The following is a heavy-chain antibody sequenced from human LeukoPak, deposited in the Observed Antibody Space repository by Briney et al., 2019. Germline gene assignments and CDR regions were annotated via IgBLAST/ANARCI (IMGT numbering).Heavy chain of an antibody. J-gene: IGHJ4*02. CDR3: AKGGATAN. CDR1: GFTFSSFA. CDR2: ISGSSRTI. Sequence: PGGSLRLSCAASGFTFSSFAMSWVRQPPGKGLEWVSFISGSSRTIYYADSVKGLFTISRDNSRNTLYLQMNSLRAEDTAVYYCAKGGATANWGQGTLVTVSS. D-gene: IGHD1-26*01. V-gene: IGHV3-23*01.